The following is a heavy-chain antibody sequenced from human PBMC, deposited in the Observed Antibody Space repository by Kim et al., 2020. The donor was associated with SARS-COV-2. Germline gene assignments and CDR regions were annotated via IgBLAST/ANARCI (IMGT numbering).Heavy chain of an antibody. D-gene: IGHD3-22*01. J-gene: IGHJ4*02. V-gene: IGHV1-24*01. CDR3: ATDLYDSSSR. CDR2: T. Sequence: TIYAQKFQGRVTMTEDTSTDTAYMELSSLRSEDTAVYYCATDLYDSSSRWGQGTLVTVSS.